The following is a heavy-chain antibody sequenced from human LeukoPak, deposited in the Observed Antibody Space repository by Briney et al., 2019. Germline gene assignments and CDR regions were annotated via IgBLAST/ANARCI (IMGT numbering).Heavy chain of an antibody. CDR3: TTDSLLNGGLDY. J-gene: IGHJ4*02. CDR2: IKSKTDGGTT. D-gene: IGHD2-15*01. CDR1: GFTFSNAW. Sequence: GGSLRLSCTASGFTFSNAWMNWVRQAPGKGLEWVGRIKSKTDGGTTDYAAPVKGRFTISRDDSKNTLYLQMNSLKTEDTAVYYCTTDSLLNGGLDYWGQGTLVTVSS. V-gene: IGHV3-15*07.